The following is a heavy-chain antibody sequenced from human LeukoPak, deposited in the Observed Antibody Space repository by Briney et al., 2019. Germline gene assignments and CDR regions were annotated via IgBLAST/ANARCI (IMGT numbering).Heavy chain of an antibody. CDR3: ATGGPHFYGSGTYYNLKSGDY. CDR2: ISGSGGTV. D-gene: IGHD3-10*01. J-gene: IGHJ4*02. CDR1: EFIFSNYY. V-gene: IGHV3-11*01. Sequence: PGGSLRLSCVASEFIFSNYYMMWIRQAPGKGLEWISYISGSGGTVYHADSVKGRFTISRDNAKKYLYLQMNSVRAEDTAVYHCATGGPHFYGSGTYYNLKSGDYWGQGILVTVSA.